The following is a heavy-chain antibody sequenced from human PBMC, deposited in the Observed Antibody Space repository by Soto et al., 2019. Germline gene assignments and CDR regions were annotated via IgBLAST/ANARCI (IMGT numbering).Heavy chain of an antibody. V-gene: IGHV4-39*01. CDR2: IYYSGST. D-gene: IGHD5-12*01. CDR3: ARQWRGYDSMCLDY. CDR1: GGSISSSSYY. Sequence: SETLSLTCTVSGGSISSSSYYWGWIRQPPGKGLEWIGSIYYSGSTYYNPSLKSRVTISVDTSKNQFSLKLSSVTAADTAVYYCARQWRGYDSMCLDYWGKGTLVTVSS. J-gene: IGHJ4*02.